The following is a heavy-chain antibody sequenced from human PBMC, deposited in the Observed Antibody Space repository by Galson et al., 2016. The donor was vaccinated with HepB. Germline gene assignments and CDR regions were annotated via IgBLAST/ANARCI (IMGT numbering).Heavy chain of an antibody. CDR1: GFTFRSYS. Sequence: SLRLSCAGSGFTFRSYSVNWVRQAPGKGLEWVSYISRDSSTKNYADSVKGRFTISRDNAKNSLYLQLNSLRDEETAVYYCARTYSSTWLDAFDIWGQGTMVTVSS. V-gene: IGHV3-48*02. CDR2: ISRDSSTK. J-gene: IGHJ3*02. D-gene: IGHD6-13*01. CDR3: ARTYSSTWLDAFDI.